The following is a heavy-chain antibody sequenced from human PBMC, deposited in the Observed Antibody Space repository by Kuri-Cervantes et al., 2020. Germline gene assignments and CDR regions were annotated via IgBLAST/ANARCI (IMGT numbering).Heavy chain of an antibody. CDR2: ISGSGSNI. CDR1: GFTFSDYY. J-gene: IGHJ6*03. CDR3: ARVVAATPYYYYYMDV. D-gene: IGHD2-15*01. V-gene: IGHV3-11*04. Sequence: GGSLRLSCAASGFTFSDYYMSWIRQAPGKGLEWVSYISGSGSNIYYADSVKGRFTISRDNAKNSLYLQMNSLRAEDTAVYYCARVVAATPYYYYYMDVWGKGTTVTVSS.